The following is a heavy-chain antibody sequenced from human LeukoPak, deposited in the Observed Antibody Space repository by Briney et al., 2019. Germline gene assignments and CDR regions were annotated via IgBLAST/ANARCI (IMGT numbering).Heavy chain of an antibody. CDR3: ARAPGYSSGWYSRGLNWFDP. CDR2: INHSGST. CDR1: GGSFSGYY. D-gene: IGHD6-19*01. J-gene: IGHJ5*02. Sequence: SETLSLTCAVYGGSFSGYYWSWIRQPPGKGLEWIGEINHSGSTNYNPSLKSRVTITVDTSKNQFSLKLSSVTAADTAVYYCARAPGYSSGWYSRGLNWFDPWGQGTLVTVSS. V-gene: IGHV4-34*01.